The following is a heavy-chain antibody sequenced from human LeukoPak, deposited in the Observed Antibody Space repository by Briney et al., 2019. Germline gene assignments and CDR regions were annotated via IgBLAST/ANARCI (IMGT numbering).Heavy chain of an antibody. CDR1: GGSFSTYY. CDR3: AREGGGFDY. J-gene: IGHJ4*02. Sequence: SETLSLTCAVYGGSFSTYYWSWIRQPPGKGLEWIGEINHSGRTNYNPSLKSRVTISVDTSKNQFSLKLTSVTAADTAVYYCAREGGGFDYWGQGTLVTVSS. D-gene: IGHD3-16*01. CDR2: INHSGRT. V-gene: IGHV4-34*01.